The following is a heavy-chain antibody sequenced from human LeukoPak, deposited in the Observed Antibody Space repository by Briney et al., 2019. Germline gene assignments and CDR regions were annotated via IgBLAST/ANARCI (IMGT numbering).Heavy chain of an antibody. D-gene: IGHD6-25*01. Sequence: ASVKVSCKASGYTFTSYYMHWVRQAPGQGLEWMGIINPSGGSTSYAQKFQGRVTMTRDTSTSTVYMELSSLRAEDTAVYYCAKVLSSGYYGMDVWGQGTTVTVSS. CDR3: AKVLSSGYYGMDV. J-gene: IGHJ6*02. CDR1: GYTFTSYY. CDR2: INPSGGST. V-gene: IGHV1-46*01.